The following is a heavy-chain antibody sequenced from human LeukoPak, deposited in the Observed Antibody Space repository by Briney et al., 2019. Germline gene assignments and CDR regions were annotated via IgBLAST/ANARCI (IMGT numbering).Heavy chain of an antibody. V-gene: IGHV3-21*01. CDR2: ISSSSSYI. CDR1: GFTFSSYS. CDR3: ARDPNSGYDYGDAFDI. J-gene: IGHJ3*02. D-gene: IGHD5-12*01. Sequence: GGSLRLSCAASGFTFSSYSMNWVRQAPGKGLEWVSSISSSSSYIYYADSVKGRFTISREKAKNSLYLQMNSLRAEETAVYYCARDPNSGYDYGDAFDIWGQGTMVTVSS.